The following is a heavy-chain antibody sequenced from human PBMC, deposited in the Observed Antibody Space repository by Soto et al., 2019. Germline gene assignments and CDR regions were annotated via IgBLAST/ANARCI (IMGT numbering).Heavy chain of an antibody. Sequence: SETLSLTCAVYGGSFSGYYWSWIRQPPGKGLEWIGEINHSGSTNYNPSLKSRVTISVDTSKNQFSLKLSSVTAADTAVYYCASHRFSSGFELRGGFDYWGQGTLVTVSS. CDR3: ASHRFSSGFELRGGFDY. CDR2: INHSGST. CDR1: GGSFSGYY. J-gene: IGHJ4*02. V-gene: IGHV4-34*01. D-gene: IGHD6-19*01.